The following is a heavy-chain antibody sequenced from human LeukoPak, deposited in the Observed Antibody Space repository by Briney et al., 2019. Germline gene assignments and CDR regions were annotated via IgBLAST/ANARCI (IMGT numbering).Heavy chain of an antibody. D-gene: IGHD4-17*01. Sequence: ASVKVSCKASGYTFTSYGISWVRQAPGQGLEWMGWISAYNGNTNYAQKLQGRVTMARDTSTSTVYMEVSSLRSDDTAVYYCARDDGAAFDIWGQGTMVTVSS. J-gene: IGHJ3*02. CDR1: GYTFTSYG. V-gene: IGHV1-18*01. CDR2: ISAYNGNT. CDR3: ARDDGAAFDI.